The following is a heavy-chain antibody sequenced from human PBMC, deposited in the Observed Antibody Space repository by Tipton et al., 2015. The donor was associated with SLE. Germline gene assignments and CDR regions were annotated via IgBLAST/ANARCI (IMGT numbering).Heavy chain of an antibody. D-gene: IGHD5-24*01. J-gene: IGHJ4*01. CDR1: GFTFSSYA. Sequence: SLRLSCAASGFTFSSYAMHWVRQAPGKGLEWVAVISYDGSNKYYADSVKGRFTISRDNSKNTLYLQMNSLRAEDTAVYYCAGAPLGSITGFDFWGHGTLVTVSS. V-gene: IGHV3-30*04. CDR3: AGAPLGSITGFDF. CDR2: ISYDGSNK.